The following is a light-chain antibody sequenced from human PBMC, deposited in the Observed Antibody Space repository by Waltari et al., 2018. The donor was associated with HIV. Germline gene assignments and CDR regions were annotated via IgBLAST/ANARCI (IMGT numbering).Light chain of an antibody. V-gene: IGLV1-44*01. J-gene: IGLJ1*01. CDR1: SSNIGKNT. Sequence: QSVLTQPPSASGTPGQRVTISCSGRSSNIGKNTVNWYQQLPGTAPKLLIYSNNQRPSGVPDRFSGSKSGTSASLAISGLQSEDEADYYCAAWDDSLKGYVFGPGTEVSVL. CDR3: AAWDDSLKGYV. CDR2: SNN.